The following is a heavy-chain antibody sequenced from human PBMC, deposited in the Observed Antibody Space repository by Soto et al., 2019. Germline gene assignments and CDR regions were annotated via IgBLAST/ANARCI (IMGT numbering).Heavy chain of an antibody. D-gene: IGHD6-19*01. V-gene: IGHV3-21*01. J-gene: IGHJ6*02. CDR1: GFTFSSYS. Sequence: XGSLKLSCAASGFTFSSYSMNWVRQAPGKGLDWVSSISSSSSYIYYADSVKGRFTISRDNAKNSLYLQMNSLRAEDTAVYYCARDVCSSGWYEYYYYGMDVWGQGTTVTVS. CDR2: ISSSSSYI. CDR3: ARDVCSSGWYEYYYYGMDV.